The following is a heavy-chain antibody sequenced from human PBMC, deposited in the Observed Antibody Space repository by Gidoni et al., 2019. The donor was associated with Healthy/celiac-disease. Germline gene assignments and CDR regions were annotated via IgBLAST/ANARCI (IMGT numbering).Heavy chain of an antibody. CDR1: GYSVTSYR. V-gene: IGHV5-51*03. J-gene: IGHJ3*02. CDR3: SSSFPKIVVVVAATPQTDAFDI. CDR2: ICPGDSDT. Sequence: EVQLVQSGAEGTEPGESLKISCMGSGYSVTSYRIGGVTRMPGKGLEWLGFICPGDSDTRYSPSFQGQVAIAAVTSISTAYLQWSSLNASDTAMYYCSSSFPKIVVVVAATPQTDAFDIWGQGTMVTVSS. D-gene: IGHD2-15*01.